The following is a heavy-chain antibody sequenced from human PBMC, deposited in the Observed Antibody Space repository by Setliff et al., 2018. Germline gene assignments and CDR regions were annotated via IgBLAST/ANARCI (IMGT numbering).Heavy chain of an antibody. Sequence: PSETLSLTCAVYGGSFSGYYWSWIRQPPGKGLEWIGEINHSGSTKYNPSLKSRVTISVDTSKNQFSLKLSSVTAADTAVYYCARSAGYSSSWYNYYYGMDVWGQGTTVTVS. V-gene: IGHV4-34*01. CDR3: ARSAGYSSSWYNYYYGMDV. CDR1: GGSFSGYY. J-gene: IGHJ6*02. CDR2: INHSGST. D-gene: IGHD6-13*01.